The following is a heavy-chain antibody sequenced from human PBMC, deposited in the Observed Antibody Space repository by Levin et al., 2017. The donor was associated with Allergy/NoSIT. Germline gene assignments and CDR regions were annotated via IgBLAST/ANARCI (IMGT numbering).Heavy chain of an antibody. CDR2: ISYDGSNK. V-gene: IGHV3-30*03. J-gene: IGHJ4*02. CDR3: AIARGYSDY. D-gene: IGHD3-10*01. Sequence: GESLKISCAASGFTFSSYGMHWVRQAPGKGLEWVAVISYDGSNKYYADSVKGRFTISRDNSKNTLYLQMNSLRAEDTAVYYCAIARGYSDYWGQGTLVTVSS. CDR1: GFTFSSYG.